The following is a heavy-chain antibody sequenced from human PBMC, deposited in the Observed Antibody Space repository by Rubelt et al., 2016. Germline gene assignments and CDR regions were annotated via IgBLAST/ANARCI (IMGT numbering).Heavy chain of an antibody. CDR3: AATRGIGISMVRGVIIGAYGLDV. V-gene: IGHV4-59*01. D-gene: IGHD3-10*01. CDR2: GST. Sequence: GSTNYNPSLKSRVTISVDTSKNQFSLKLSSVTAADTAVYYCAATRGIGISMVRGVIIGAYGLDVGGQGTTVTV. J-gene: IGHJ6*02.